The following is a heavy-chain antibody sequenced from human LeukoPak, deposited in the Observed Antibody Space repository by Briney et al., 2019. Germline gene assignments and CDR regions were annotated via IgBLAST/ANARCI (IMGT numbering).Heavy chain of an antibody. Sequence: GGSLRLSCAASGFTFSHAWTSWVRQAPGKGLEWVGRIKRKADGGTADHAAPVKGRFTISRDDSKNTLYLQMNSLKTEDTAVYYCTTVTDGGPDYWGQGTLVTVSS. CDR1: GFTFSHAW. V-gene: IGHV3-15*01. CDR2: IKRKADGGTA. J-gene: IGHJ4*02. CDR3: TTVTDGGPDY.